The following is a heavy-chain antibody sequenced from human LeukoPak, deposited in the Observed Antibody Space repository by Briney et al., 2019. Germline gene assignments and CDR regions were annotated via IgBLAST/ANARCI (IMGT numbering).Heavy chain of an antibody. CDR1: GGSFSGYY. J-gene: IGHJ4*02. Sequence: SETLSLTCAVYGGSFSGYYWSWIRQPPGKGLEWIGEINHSGSTNYNPSLKSRVTISVDTSKNQFSLKLSSVTAADAAVYYCASEWLANYWGQGTLVTVSS. V-gene: IGHV4-34*01. D-gene: IGHD6-19*01. CDR2: INHSGST. CDR3: ASEWLANY.